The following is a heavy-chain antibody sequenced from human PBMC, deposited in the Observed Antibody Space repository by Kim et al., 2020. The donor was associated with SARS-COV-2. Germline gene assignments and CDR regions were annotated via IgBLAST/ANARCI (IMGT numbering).Heavy chain of an antibody. V-gene: IGHV3-30*18. J-gene: IGHJ4*02. CDR2: ISKDGSDK. D-gene: IGHD2-15*01. Sequence: GGSLRLSCEASGFTFSNYGMHWVRQAPGKGLEGVAVISKDGSDKDYADSMKGRFTISRDNSKNTVYLQMSNLRAEDTAIYYCTNYGSGSGNLWGQGTLVIVSS. CDR3: TNYGSGSGNL. CDR1: GFTFSNYG.